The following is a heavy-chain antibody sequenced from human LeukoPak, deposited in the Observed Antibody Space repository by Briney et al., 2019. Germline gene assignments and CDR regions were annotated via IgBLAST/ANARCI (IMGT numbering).Heavy chain of an antibody. Sequence: ASLKVSSKASGYTFTSYGISWVRQAPGQGLEWMGCISAYNGNTNYAQNLQGRVTMTTDTSTSPAYMELRSLRSDDTAVYYCARDLALYSGRPGAFDIWGQGTMVTVSS. D-gene: IGHD1-26*01. J-gene: IGHJ3*02. V-gene: IGHV1-18*01. CDR2: ISAYNGNT. CDR3: ARDLALYSGRPGAFDI. CDR1: GYTFTSYG.